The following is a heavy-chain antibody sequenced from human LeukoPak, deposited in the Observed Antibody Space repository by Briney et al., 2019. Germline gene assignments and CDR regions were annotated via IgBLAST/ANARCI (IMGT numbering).Heavy chain of an antibody. V-gene: IGHV3-7*01. D-gene: IGHD2-2*01. J-gene: IGHJ4*02. CDR2: IKQDGSEK. CDR1: GFNFRNYW. Sequence: PGGSLRLSCAASGFNFRNYWMSWVRQAPGKGLEWVAKIKQDGSEKYYVDPVKGRFTISRDNAKNSLYLQMNSLRVEDTDVYYCARDPWVDLVSVAAAISFACWGQGTLVTVSS. CDR3: ARDPWVDLVSVAAAISFAC.